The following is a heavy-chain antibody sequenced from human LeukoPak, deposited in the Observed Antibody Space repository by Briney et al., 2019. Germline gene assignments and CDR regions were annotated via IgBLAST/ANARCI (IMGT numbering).Heavy chain of an antibody. Sequence: GGSLRLSCAASGFTFSSYSMNWVRQAPGKGLEWVSSISSSSSYIYYADSVKGRFTISRDNAKNSLYLQMNSLRIEDTALYYCVKDSAGDSSDWLDSWGQGTLVTVSS. CDR3: VKDSAGDSSDWLDS. CDR1: GFTFSSYS. CDR2: ISSSSSYI. V-gene: IGHV3-21*04. D-gene: IGHD6-19*01. J-gene: IGHJ5*01.